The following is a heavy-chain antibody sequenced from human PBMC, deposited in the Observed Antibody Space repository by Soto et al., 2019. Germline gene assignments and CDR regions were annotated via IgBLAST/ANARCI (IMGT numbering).Heavy chain of an antibody. CDR2: IFYSGST. CDR1: GGSISSPDYW. J-gene: IGHJ4*02. V-gene: IGHV4-39*01. CDR3: ARQIGRGSWSRDY. Sequence: QLQLQESGPGLVKPAETLSLTCSVSGGSISSPDYWWGWIRQPPGKGLEWVGSIFYSGSTYYKSSLKSRVTISVDTSNNQFSLRLSSVTAADTAVYYGARQIGRGSWSRDYWGQGTLVTVSS. D-gene: IGHD6-13*01.